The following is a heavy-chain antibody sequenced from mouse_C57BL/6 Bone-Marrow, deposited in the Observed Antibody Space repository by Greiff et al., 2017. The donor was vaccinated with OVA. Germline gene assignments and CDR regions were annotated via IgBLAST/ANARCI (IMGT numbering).Heavy chain of an antibody. V-gene: IGHV1-26*01. CDR3: ASGLLQAMDY. J-gene: IGHJ4*01. CDR2: INPNNGGT. Sequence: VQLQQSGPELVKPGASVKISCKASGYTFTDYYMNWVKQSHGKSLEWIGDINPNNGGTSYNQKFKGKATLTVDKSSSTAYMELRSLTSEDSAVYYCASGLLQAMDYWGQGTSVTDSS. D-gene: IGHD2-3*01. CDR1: GYTFTDYY.